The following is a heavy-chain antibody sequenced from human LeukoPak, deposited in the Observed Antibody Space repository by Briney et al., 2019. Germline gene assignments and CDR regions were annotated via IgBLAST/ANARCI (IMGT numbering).Heavy chain of an antibody. CDR2: ISYDGSNK. V-gene: IGHV3-30*14. D-gene: IGHD2-15*01. Sequence: GGSLRLSCAASGFTFSSYAMHWVRQAPGKGLEWVAVISYDGSNKYYADSAKGRFTISRDNSKNTLYLQMNSLRAEDTAVYYCAREPWVATPEDAFDIWGQGTMVTVSS. J-gene: IGHJ3*02. CDR1: GFTFSSYA. CDR3: AREPWVATPEDAFDI.